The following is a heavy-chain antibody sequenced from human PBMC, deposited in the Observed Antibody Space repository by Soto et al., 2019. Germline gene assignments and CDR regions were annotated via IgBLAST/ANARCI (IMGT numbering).Heavy chain of an antibody. CDR1: GGTFSSYA. CDR3: ARVMVYAIHANYYYYGMDV. V-gene: IGHV1-69*13. J-gene: IGHJ6*02. CDR2: IIPIFGTA. Sequence: GASVKVSCKASGGTFSSYAISWVRQAPGQGLEWMGGIIPIFGTANYAQKFQGRVTITADESTSTAYMELSSLRSEDTAVYYCARVMVYAIHANYYYYGMDVWGQGTTVTVSS. D-gene: IGHD2-8*01.